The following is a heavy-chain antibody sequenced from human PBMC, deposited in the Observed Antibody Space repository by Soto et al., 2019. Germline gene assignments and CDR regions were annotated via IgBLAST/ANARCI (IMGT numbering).Heavy chain of an antibody. CDR1: GGSICSYY. J-gene: IGHJ4*02. V-gene: IGHV4-59*08. Sequence: PSETLSLTCTVSGGSICSYYWSWIRQPPGKGLEWIGYIYYSGNTNYHPSLKSRVTISVDTSKNQFSLKLSSVTAADTAVYYCAKTIDSYGYLHYWGQGTLVTVSS. D-gene: IGHD5-18*01. CDR3: AKTIDSYGYLHY. CDR2: IYYSGNT.